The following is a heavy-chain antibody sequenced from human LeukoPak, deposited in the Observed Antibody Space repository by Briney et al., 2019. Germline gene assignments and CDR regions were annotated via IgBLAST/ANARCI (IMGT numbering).Heavy chain of an antibody. CDR2: IYSSGST. Sequence: SETLSLTCSVSGGSIINHNWSWIRQPPGKGLEWIGYIYSSGSTNYNPSLKSRVTISVDRSRNQFSLNLSSVTAADTAVYYCARNYDILTGYYSYYYYYMDVWGKGTTVTVSS. J-gene: IGHJ6*03. D-gene: IGHD3-9*01. CDR1: GGSIINHN. CDR3: ARNYDILTGYYSYYYYYMDV. V-gene: IGHV4-59*11.